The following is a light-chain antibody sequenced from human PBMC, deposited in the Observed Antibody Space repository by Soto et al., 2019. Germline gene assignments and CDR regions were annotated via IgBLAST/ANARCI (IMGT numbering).Light chain of an antibody. CDR1: SSDVGGYKY. CDR3: SSYTSSSTRV. J-gene: IGLJ1*01. Sequence: QSALTQPAPVSGSPGQSITISCTGTSSDVGGYKYVSWYQQHPGEAPKLMIYDVSNRPSGVSNRFSGSKSGNTASLTISGLQAEDEADYYCSSYTSSSTRVFGTGTKVTVL. CDR2: DVS. V-gene: IGLV2-14*01.